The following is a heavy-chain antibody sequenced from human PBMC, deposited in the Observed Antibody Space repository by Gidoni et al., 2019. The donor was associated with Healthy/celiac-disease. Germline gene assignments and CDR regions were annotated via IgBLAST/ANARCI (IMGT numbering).Heavy chain of an antibody. D-gene: IGHD3-3*01. J-gene: IGHJ6*02. CDR3: ARAKITIFGVVIMFFGGMDV. CDR2: IYYSGST. V-gene: IGHV4-61*01. CDR1: GGSVSSGSYY. Sequence: QVQLQESGPGLVTPSETLSLTCTVSGGSVSSGSYYWSWLRQPPGKGLEWIGYIYYSGSTNYNPSLKSRVTISVDTSKNQFSLKLSSVTAADTAVYYCARAKITIFGVVIMFFGGMDVWGQGTTVTVSS.